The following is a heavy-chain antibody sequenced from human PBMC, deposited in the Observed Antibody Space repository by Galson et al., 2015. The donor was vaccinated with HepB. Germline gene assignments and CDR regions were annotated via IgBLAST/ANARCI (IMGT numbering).Heavy chain of an antibody. D-gene: IGHD1-1*01. Sequence: SLRLSCAASGFTFRNYWMSWVRQAPGKGLEWVANIKQDGSEKYYVDSVRGRFTLSRDNAKNSLSLQMNNLRAEDTAVYYCARITRIWHLDLWGRGTLVTVSS. CDR3: ARITRIWHLDL. V-gene: IGHV3-7*03. CDR2: IKQDGSEK. J-gene: IGHJ2*01. CDR1: GFTFRNYW.